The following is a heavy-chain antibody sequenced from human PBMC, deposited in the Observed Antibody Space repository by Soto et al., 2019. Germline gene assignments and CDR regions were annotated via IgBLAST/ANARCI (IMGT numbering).Heavy chain of an antibody. Sequence: ASVKVSYKASGYIFTGYHIHWVRQAPGRGLEWMGWINPNSGDTEYAQNFQGRVTMTRDTSFNLVYMEMSGLMSDDTAVYYCARDARATRGFDEMDIWGQGTTVTSP. CDR3: ARDARATRGFDEMDI. CDR2: INPNSGDT. D-gene: IGHD1-26*01. J-gene: IGHJ6*02. V-gene: IGHV1-2*02. CDR1: GYIFTGYH.